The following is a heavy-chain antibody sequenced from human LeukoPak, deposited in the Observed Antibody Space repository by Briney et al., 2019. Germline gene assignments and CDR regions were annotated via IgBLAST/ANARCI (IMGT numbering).Heavy chain of an antibody. CDR1: GFTFSSYW. J-gene: IGHJ5*02. V-gene: IGHV3-74*01. Sequence: GGPLRLSCAASGFTFSSYWMHWVRQAPGKGRVWVARIYNDGSTTNYADSVKGRFPISRDNAANPLFLQMPSLRAEDTAVYYCAREKDDHGDPGPLDAWGQGDLVTVSS. CDR3: AREKDDHGDPGPLDA. D-gene: IGHD4-17*01. CDR2: IYNDGSTT.